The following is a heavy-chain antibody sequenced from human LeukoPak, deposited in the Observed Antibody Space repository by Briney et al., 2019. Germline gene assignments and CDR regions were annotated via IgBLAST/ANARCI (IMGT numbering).Heavy chain of an antibody. V-gene: IGHV3-43D*03. Sequence: GGSRRLSCAASGFTFDDYAMNWVRQAPGKGLEWVSLISWNGGSTYYADSVKGRFTISRDNSKNSPYLQMNSLRAEDTALYYCAKDVTSSGSYLDYWGQGTLVTVSS. CDR3: AKDVTSSGSYLDY. CDR2: ISWNGGST. D-gene: IGHD1-26*01. CDR1: GFTFDDYA. J-gene: IGHJ4*02.